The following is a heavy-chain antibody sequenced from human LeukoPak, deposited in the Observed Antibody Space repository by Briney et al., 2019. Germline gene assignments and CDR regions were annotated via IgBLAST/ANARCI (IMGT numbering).Heavy chain of an antibody. D-gene: IGHD1-26*01. CDR3: ASESGSYPETHHY. CDR2: IKQDGSEK. J-gene: IGHJ4*02. Sequence: GGSLRLSCAASGFTFSSYWMSWVRQAPGKGLEWLANIKQDGSEKYYVDSVKGRFTISRDNAKNSLYLQMNSLRAEDTAVYYCASESGSYPETHHYWGQGTLVTVSS. CDR1: GFTFSSYW. V-gene: IGHV3-7*01.